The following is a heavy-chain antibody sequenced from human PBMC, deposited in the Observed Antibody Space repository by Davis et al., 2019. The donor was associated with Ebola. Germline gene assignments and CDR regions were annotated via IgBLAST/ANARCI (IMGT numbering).Heavy chain of an antibody. Sequence: PGGSLRLSCADSVITFSSYATAWVRQAPGKGLEWVSAISGSGGSTHYADSVKGRFTTSRDNSKKTMYLQMNSLRGEDTAVYYCARSGLSFGVVKYHYGMDAWGKGTTVTVSS. CDR3: ARSGLSFGVVKYHYGMDA. CDR2: ISGSGGST. CDR1: VITFSSYA. J-gene: IGHJ6*04. D-gene: IGHD3-3*01. V-gene: IGHV3-23*01.